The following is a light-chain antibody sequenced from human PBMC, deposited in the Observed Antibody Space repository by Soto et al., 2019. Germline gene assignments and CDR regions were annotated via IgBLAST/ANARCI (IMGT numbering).Light chain of an antibody. CDR3: SSYTSSSTYV. V-gene: IGLV2-14*01. Sequence: QSALTQPASASGSPGQSITISCTGTSSDVGGYKYVSWYQHYPGKAPKLMIYEVSKRPSGISNRFSGSKSGNTASLTVSGLQAEDEADYYCSSYTSSSTYVFGTGTKLTVL. CDR1: SSDVGGYKY. CDR2: EVS. J-gene: IGLJ1*01.